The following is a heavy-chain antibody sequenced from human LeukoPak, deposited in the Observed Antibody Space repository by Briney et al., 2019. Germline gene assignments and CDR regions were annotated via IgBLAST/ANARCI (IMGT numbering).Heavy chain of an antibody. CDR2: TYYRSKWYN. J-gene: IGHJ6*02. Sequence: SQTLSLTCAISGDSVSSNSAAWNWIRQSPSRGPERLGRTYYRSKWYNDYAVSVKSRITINPDTSKNQFSLQLNSVTPEDTAVYYCAREGEQLVPYYYYGMDVWGQGTTVTVSS. CDR1: GDSVSSNSAA. CDR3: AREGEQLVPYYYYGMDV. V-gene: IGHV6-1*01. D-gene: IGHD6-6*01.